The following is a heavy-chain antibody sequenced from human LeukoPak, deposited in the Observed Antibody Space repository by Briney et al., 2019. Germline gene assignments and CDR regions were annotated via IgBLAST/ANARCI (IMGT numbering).Heavy chain of an antibody. V-gene: IGHV3-48*02. J-gene: IGHJ4*02. Sequence: GGSLRLSCAASGFTFSSYSMNWVRQAPGKGLEWVSYISSSSSTIYYADSVKGRFTISRDNAKNSLYLQMNSLRDEDTAVYYCARDRYYYGSGIYLDWGQGTLVTVSS. CDR1: GFTFSSYS. CDR2: ISSSSSTI. CDR3: ARDRYYYGSGIYLD. D-gene: IGHD3-10*01.